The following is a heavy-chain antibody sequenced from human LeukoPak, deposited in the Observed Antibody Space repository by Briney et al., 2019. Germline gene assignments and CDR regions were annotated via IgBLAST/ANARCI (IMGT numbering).Heavy chain of an antibody. CDR2: TYYRSKWYN. J-gene: IGHJ3*02. V-gene: IGHV6-1*01. CDR3: ARARGVGYDFWSGRDAFDN. D-gene: IGHD3-3*01. CDR1: GDSVSSNSAA. Sequence: SQTLSLTCAISGDSVSSNSAAWNWIRQSPSRGLEWLGRTYYRSKWYNDYAVSVKSRITINPDTSKNQFSLQLNSVTPEDTAVYYCARARGVGYDFWSGRDAFDNWGQGTMVTVSS.